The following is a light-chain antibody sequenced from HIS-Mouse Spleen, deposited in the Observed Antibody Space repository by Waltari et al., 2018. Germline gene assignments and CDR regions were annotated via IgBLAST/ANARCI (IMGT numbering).Light chain of an antibody. Sequence: SYELTQPPSVSVSPGQTARITCSGDALPKKYAYWYQQKSGQAPLLVIYEDSKRPSGIPERFSGSSSGTMATLTISGAQVEDEADYYCYSTDSSGNHRVFGGGTKPTVL. CDR3: YSTDSSGNHRV. CDR2: EDS. CDR1: ALPKKY. J-gene: IGLJ2*01. V-gene: IGLV3-10*01.